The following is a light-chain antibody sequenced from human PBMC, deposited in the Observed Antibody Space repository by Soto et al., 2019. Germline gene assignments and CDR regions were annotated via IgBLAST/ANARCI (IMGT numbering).Light chain of an antibody. CDR3: QQSYSTPPGT. CDR1: QSISTY. Sequence: RMTQSPSSLSASLGDRVTITCRASQSISTYLIWYQQKPGKAPKLLIYATSSLQSGVPSRFSGSGSGTDFTLTISSLQPEDFATYYCQQSYSTPPGTFGQGTKVDIK. V-gene: IGKV1-39*01. CDR2: ATS. J-gene: IGKJ1*01.